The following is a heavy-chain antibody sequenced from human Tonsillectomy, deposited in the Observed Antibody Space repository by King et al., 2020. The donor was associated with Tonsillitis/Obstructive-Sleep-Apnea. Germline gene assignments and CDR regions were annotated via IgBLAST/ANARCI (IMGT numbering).Heavy chain of an antibody. D-gene: IGHD4-17*01. CDR3: AKDRTVTTFLGAFDI. V-gene: IGHV3-23*04. CDR2: ISGSGGTT. J-gene: IGHJ3*02. Sequence: EVQLVESGGGLVQPGGSLRLSCAASGFTFGSYAMSWVRQAPGKGLEWVSTISGSGGTTYYADSVKGRFTISRDNSKNTLYLQMNSLRAEDTALYYCAKDRTVTTFLGAFDIWGQGTMVTVSS. CDR1: GFTFGSYA.